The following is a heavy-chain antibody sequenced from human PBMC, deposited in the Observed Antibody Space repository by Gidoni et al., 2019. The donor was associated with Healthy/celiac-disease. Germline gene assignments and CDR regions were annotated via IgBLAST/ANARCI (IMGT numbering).Heavy chain of an antibody. CDR2: ISYDGSNK. D-gene: IGHD2-2*01. V-gene: IGHV3-30*18. CDR1: GFTFSSYG. CDR3: AKQFRRVEIEDKTSVPAWYFDL. Sequence: QVQLVESGGGVVQPGRSLRLSCAASGFTFSSYGMHWVRQAPGKGLEWVAVISYDGSNKYYADSVKGRFTISRDNSKNTLYLQMNSLRAEDTAVYYCAKQFRRVEIEDKTSVPAWYFDLWGRGTLVTVSS. J-gene: IGHJ2*01.